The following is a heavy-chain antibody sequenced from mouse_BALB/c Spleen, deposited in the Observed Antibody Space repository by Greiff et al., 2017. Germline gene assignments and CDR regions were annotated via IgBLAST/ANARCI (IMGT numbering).Heavy chain of an antibody. CDR2: ISYSGST. D-gene: IGHD2-3*01. Sequence: DVKLVESGPGLVKPSQSLSLTRTVTGYSITSDYAWNWIRQFPGNKLEWMGYISYSGSTSYNPSLKSRISITRDTSKNQFFLQLNSVTTEDTATYCCARGGYYRFFDYWGRGTTLTVSS. CDR3: ARGGYYRFFDY. J-gene: IGHJ2*01. CDR1: GYSITSDYA. V-gene: IGHV3-2*02.